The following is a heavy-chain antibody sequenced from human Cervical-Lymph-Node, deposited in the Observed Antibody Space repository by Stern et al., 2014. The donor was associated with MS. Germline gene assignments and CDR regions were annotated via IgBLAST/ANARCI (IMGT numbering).Heavy chain of an antibody. CDR2: IIPMFGTA. CDR1: GGIFSSFA. Sequence: QLVQSGAEVKKPGSSVRVSCKASGGIFSSFAISWVRQAPGQGLEWMGGIIPMFGTANYAQKFQGRVMITADDSTTTAYMEVSSLRYEDTAVYYCASSVGELTPEAVWGQGTTVTVFS. CDR3: ASSVGELTPEAV. D-gene: IGHD3-10*01. V-gene: IGHV1-69*01. J-gene: IGHJ6*02.